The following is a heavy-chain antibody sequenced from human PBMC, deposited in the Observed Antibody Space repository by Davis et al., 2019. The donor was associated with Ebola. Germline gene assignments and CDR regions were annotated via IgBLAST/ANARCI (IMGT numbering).Heavy chain of an antibody. CDR2: IKQDGSEK. J-gene: IGHJ4*02. Sequence: GGSLRLSCAASGFTFSTYAMNWVRQAPGKGLEWVANIKQDGSEKYYVNSVKGRFIISRDNAKNSLYLQMNGLMAEDTAVYYCARGPSTGNSFTYWGQGTLVTVSS. V-gene: IGHV3-7*01. D-gene: IGHD4-23*01. CDR1: GFTFSTYA. CDR3: ARGPSTGNSFTY.